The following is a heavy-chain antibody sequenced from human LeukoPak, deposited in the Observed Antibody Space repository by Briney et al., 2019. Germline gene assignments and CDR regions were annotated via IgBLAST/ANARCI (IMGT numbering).Heavy chain of an antibody. V-gene: IGHV4-59*08. CDR2: ISNSGST. CDR1: GGSISSNY. J-gene: IGHJ4*02. Sequence: SETLSLTCSVSGGSISSNYWSWIRQPPGKGLEWIGYISNSGSTNYNPSLESRVTISVDTSKNQFSLKLSSVTAADTAVYYCARHHTLRGGYFDYWGQGTLVTVSS. D-gene: IGHD3-10*01. CDR3: ARHHTLRGGYFDY.